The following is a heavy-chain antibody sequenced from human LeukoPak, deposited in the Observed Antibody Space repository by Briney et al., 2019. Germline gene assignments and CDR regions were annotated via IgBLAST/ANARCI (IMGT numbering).Heavy chain of an antibody. CDR2: ISSSSSYI. J-gene: IGHJ4*02. D-gene: IGHD1-1*01. CDR3: ARDGRTTPFDY. V-gene: IGHV3-21*01. Sequence: GGSLRLSCAASGFTFSSYSMNWVRQAPGKGLEWVSSISSSSSYIYYADSVKGRFTISRDSAKNSLYLQMNSLRAEDTAVYYCARDGRTTPFDYWGQGTLVTVSS. CDR1: GFTFSSYS.